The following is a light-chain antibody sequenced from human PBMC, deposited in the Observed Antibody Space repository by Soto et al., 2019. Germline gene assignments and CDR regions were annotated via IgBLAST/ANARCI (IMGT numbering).Light chain of an antibody. CDR1: QSVSSY. CDR3: QQRSNWPWT. V-gene: IGKV3-11*01. Sequence: LVLMQSPVTLSLSPGEIATLSCRASQSVSSYLAWYQQKPGQAPRLLIYDASNRATGIPARFSGSGSGTDFTLTISSLEPEDFAVYYCQQRSNWPWTFGQGTKVDI. J-gene: IGKJ1*01. CDR2: DAS.